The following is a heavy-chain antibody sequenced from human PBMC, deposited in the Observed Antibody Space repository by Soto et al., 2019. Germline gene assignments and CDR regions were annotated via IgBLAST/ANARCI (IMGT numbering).Heavy chain of an antibody. V-gene: IGHV3-74*01. CDR2: INSAGSST. Sequence: GGSLRLSCAASGLTFSNYWMHWVRQAPGKGLVWVSRINSAGSSTTYADSVKGRFTISRDNAKNTLYLQMNSLRAEDTAVYYCSKDSDQLHSTGNPQYYYYGMDVWGQGTTVTVSS. CDR3: SKDSDQLHSTGNPQYYYYGMDV. J-gene: IGHJ6*02. CDR1: GLTFSNYW. D-gene: IGHD2-2*01.